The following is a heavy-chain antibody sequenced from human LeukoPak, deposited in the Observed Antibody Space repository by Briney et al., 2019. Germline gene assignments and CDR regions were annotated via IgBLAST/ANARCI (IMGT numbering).Heavy chain of an antibody. J-gene: IGHJ4*02. CDR1: GGSIRSGSYY. CDR2: IYYSGST. V-gene: IGHV4-39*01. D-gene: IGHD1-1*01. CDR3: ARRYPSRYYFDY. Sequence: SETLSLTCTVSGGSIRSGSYYWGWIRQPPGKGLEWIGDIYYSGSTYYDPSLKSRVTISADTCKNQFSLKLNSVTAADTAVYYCARRYPSRYYFDYWGQGTLVTVSS.